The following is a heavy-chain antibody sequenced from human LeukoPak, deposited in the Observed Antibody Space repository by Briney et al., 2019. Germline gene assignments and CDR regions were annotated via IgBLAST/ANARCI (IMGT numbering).Heavy chain of an antibody. CDR2: ISGSGGST. D-gene: IGHD3-22*01. J-gene: IGHJ4*02. V-gene: IGHV3-23*01. Sequence: PGGSLRLSCAASGFTFSSYAMSWVRQAPGKGLEWVSAISGSGGSTYYADSVKGRFTISRDNSKNTLYLQMNSLGAEDTAVYYCAKDRQYYYDSSPADYWGQGTLVTVSS. CDR1: GFTFSSYA. CDR3: AKDRQYYYDSSPADY.